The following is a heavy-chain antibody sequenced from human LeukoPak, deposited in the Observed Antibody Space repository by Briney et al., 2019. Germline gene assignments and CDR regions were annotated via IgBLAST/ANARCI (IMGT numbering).Heavy chain of an antibody. D-gene: IGHD5-24*01. V-gene: IGHV3-48*03. Sequence: GGSLRLSCAASGFRFSSYEMNWVRQAPGKGLEWISYIGIDSGNTNYADSVKGRFTISGDKAKNSLYLQMNSLRVEDTAVYYCARDYKYAFDNWGQGTLVTVSS. CDR1: GFRFSSYE. CDR3: ARDYKYAFDN. J-gene: IGHJ4*02. CDR2: IGIDSGNT.